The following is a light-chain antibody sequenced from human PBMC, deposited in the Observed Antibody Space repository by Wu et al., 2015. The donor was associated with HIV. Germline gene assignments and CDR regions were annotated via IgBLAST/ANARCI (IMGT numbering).Light chain of an antibody. CDR1: QSVSSN. J-gene: IGKJ3*01. CDR3: QQRSSWPPT. Sequence: EIVMTQSPATLSVSPGERATLSCRASQSVSSNLAWYQQKPGQAPRLLIYGAFTRATGIPARFSGSGSGTDFTLSISSLEPEDFALYYCQQRSSWPPTFGPGTKVDIK. V-gene: IGKV3-15*01. CDR2: GAF.